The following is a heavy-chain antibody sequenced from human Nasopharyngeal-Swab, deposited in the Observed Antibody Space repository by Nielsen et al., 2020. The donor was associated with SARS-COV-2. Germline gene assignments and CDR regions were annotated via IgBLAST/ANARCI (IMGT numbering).Heavy chain of an antibody. CDR2: IRYDGSNK. J-gene: IGHJ6*03. Sequence: SLRLSCAASGFTFSSYGMHWVRQAPGKGLEWVAFIRYDGSNKYYADSVKGRFTISRDNSKNTLYLQMNSLRAEDTAVYYCAKDSLDTAMVYDYYYYYMDVWGKGTTVTVSS. V-gene: IGHV3-30*02. CDR1: GFTFSSYG. CDR3: AKDSLDTAMVYDYYYYYMDV. D-gene: IGHD5-18*01.